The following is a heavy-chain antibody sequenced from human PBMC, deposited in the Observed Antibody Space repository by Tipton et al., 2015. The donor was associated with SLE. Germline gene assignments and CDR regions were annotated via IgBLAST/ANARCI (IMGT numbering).Heavy chain of an antibody. J-gene: IGHJ6*02. CDR1: GGSISSSSHY. Sequence: TLSLTCTVSGGSISSSSHYWGWIRQPPGKGLEWIGSIYYSGSTYYNPSLKSRVTISVDTSKNQFSLKLSSVTAADTAVYYCARDQGGSYYNYYYYYGMDVWGQGTTVTVSS. CDR2: IYYSGST. V-gene: IGHV4-39*07. D-gene: IGHD1-26*01. CDR3: ARDQGGSYYNYYYYYGMDV.